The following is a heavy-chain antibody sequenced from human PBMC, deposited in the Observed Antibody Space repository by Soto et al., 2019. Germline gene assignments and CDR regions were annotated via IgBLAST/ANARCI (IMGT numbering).Heavy chain of an antibody. CDR2: ISAYNGNT. V-gene: IGHV1-18*01. Sequence: GASVKVSCKASGYTFTSYGISWVRQAPGQGLEWMGWISAYNGNTNYAQKLQGRVTMTTDTSTSTAYMELRSPRSGDTAVYYCARDLITMVRGVTDYYYGMDVWGQGTTVTVSS. CDR1: GYTFTSYG. D-gene: IGHD3-10*01. CDR3: ARDLITMVRGVTDYYYGMDV. J-gene: IGHJ6*02.